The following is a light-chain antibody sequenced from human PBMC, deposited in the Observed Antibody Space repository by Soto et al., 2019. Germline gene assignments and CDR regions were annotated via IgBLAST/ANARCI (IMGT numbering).Light chain of an antibody. CDR2: DVS. CDR3: CSYAGTFYV. J-gene: IGLJ1*01. CDR1: SSDFGGYIY. V-gene: IGLV2-11*01. Sequence: QSALTQPRSVSGSPGQSVTISCTGTSSDFGGYIYVSWYQHHPGKAPQLMIYDVSERPAGVPDRFSGSKSGNTASLTISGLQAEDEADYYCCSYAGTFYVFGTGTKLTVL.